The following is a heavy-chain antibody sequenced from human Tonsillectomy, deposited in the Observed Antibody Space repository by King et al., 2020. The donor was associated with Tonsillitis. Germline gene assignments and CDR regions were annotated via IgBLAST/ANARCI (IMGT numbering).Heavy chain of an antibody. V-gene: IGHV4-34*01. CDR2: VNHSGST. J-gene: IGHJ2*01. CDR1: AGSFSDYY. Sequence: VQLQQWGAGLLKPSETLSLTCAVHAGSFSDYYWSWIRQPPGKGLEWIGEVNHSGSTNYNPSLKSRVTISVDTPKNQFSLNLSSVTAADPAVYYCASVLVGAYSYGFRSWYFDLWGRGTLVTVSS. D-gene: IGHD5-18*01. CDR3: ASVLVGAYSYGFRSWYFDL.